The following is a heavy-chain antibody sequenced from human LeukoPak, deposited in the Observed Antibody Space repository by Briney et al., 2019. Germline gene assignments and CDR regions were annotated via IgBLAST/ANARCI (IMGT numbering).Heavy chain of an antibody. V-gene: IGHV4-39*01. J-gene: IGHJ4*02. CDR3: ARFLYYDPGGPPY. D-gene: IGHD3-16*01. CDR1: GGSISSSNYY. CDR2: IYYTGST. Sequence: SETLSLTCAVSGGSISSSNYYWGWIRQPPGKGLEWIATIYYTGSTYYNPSLKSRVTMSLDTSQNQFSLKVSSLAVEDTAVVFCARFLYYDPGGPPYWGQGTLVIVSS.